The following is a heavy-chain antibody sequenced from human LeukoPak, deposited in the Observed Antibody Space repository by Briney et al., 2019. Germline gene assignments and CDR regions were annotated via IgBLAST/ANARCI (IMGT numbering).Heavy chain of an antibody. Sequence: SETLSLTCTVSGGSISSYYWSWIRQPPEKGLEWIGYIYYSGSTNYNPSLKSRVTISVDTSKNQFSLKLSSVTAADTAVYYCARTRGYSGYGAYFDYWGQGTLVTVSS. D-gene: IGHD5-12*01. J-gene: IGHJ4*02. CDR1: GGSISSYY. CDR3: ARTRGYSGYGAYFDY. V-gene: IGHV4-59*08. CDR2: IYYSGST.